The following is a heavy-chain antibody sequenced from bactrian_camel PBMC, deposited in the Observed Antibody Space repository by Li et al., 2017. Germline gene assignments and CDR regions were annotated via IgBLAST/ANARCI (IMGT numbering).Heavy chain of an antibody. J-gene: IGHJ4*01. Sequence: DVQLVESGGGFVQPGGSLRLSCAASGFTFSSYGMTWVRQAPGKGLEWVSDISSGGGTTNYEDSVKGRFTISRDNARNTLYLQLNSLKTEDTVMYYCAKQYASGDYYYTEPYRYWGQGTQVTVS. CDR3: AKQYASGDYYYTEPYRY. CDR1: GFTFSSYG. D-gene: IGHD2*01. CDR2: ISSGGGTT. V-gene: IGHV3S40*01.